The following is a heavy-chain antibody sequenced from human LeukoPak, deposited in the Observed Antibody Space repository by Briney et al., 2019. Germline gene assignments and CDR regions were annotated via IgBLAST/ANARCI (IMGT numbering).Heavy chain of an antibody. D-gene: IGHD5-24*01. V-gene: IGHV1-3*01. J-gene: IGHJ4*02. CDR3: ARDSEMATTSFDY. Sequence: ASVKVSCKASGYTFTSYGISWVRQAPGQRLEWMGWINAGNGNTKYSQKFQGRVTITRDTSASTAYMELSSLRSEDTAVYYCARDSEMATTSFDYWGQGTLVTVPS. CDR2: INAGNGNT. CDR1: GYTFTSYG.